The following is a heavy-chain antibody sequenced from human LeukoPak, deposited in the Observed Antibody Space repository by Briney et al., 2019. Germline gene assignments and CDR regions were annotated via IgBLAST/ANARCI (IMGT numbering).Heavy chain of an antibody. CDR3: AKWGDYDVLSGYYVSDY. D-gene: IGHD3-9*01. V-gene: IGHV3-23*01. CDR2: ITGSGGNT. Sequence: GASLRLSCAASGFTFSNYAMSWVRQAPGKGLEWVSAITGSGGNTYYADSVKGRFTISRDNSKNTVFLQMNSLRAEDTAVYYCAKWGDYDVLSGYYVSDYWGQGTLVTVSS. J-gene: IGHJ4*02. CDR1: GFTFSNYA.